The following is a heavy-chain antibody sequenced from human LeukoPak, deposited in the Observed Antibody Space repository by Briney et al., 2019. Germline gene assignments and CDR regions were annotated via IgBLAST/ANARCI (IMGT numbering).Heavy chain of an antibody. CDR2: IKQDGSEK. D-gene: IGHD2-2*02. CDR1: GFTFSSYW. Sequence: GGSLRLSCAASGFTFSSYWMSWVRQAPGKGLEWVANIKQDGSEKYYVDSVKGRFTISRDNAKSSLYLQMNSLRAEDTAVYYCAGGTLSSAVVVPAAIVDYWGQGTLVTVSS. V-gene: IGHV3-7*03. CDR3: AGGTLSSAVVVPAAIVDY. J-gene: IGHJ4*02.